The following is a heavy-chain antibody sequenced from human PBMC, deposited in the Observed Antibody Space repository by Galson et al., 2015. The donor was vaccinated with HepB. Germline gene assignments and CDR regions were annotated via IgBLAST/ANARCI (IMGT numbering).Heavy chain of an antibody. Sequence: ETLSLTCTVSSGSISSYYWSWIRQPPGKGLEWIGYIYYSGSTNHNPSLKSRVTISVDTSKNQFSLKLSSVTAADTAVYYCARVRMAAAGPDWYFDLWGRGTLVTVSS. CDR3: ARVRMAAAGPDWYFDL. J-gene: IGHJ2*01. D-gene: IGHD6-13*01. CDR2: IYYSGST. V-gene: IGHV4-59*01. CDR1: SGSISSYY.